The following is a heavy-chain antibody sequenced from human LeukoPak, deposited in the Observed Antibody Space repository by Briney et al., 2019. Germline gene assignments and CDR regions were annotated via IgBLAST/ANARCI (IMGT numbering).Heavy chain of an antibody. CDR1: GFTVSSNY. Sequence: GGSLRLSCAASGFTVSSNYMSWVRQGPGKGLEWVSVIYSGGSTYYADSVKGRFTISRDNSKNTLYLQMNSLRAEDTAVYYCARDRYSSGWFDYWGPGTLVTVSS. V-gene: IGHV3-53*01. CDR3: ARDRYSSGWFDY. J-gene: IGHJ4*02. CDR2: IYSGGST. D-gene: IGHD6-19*01.